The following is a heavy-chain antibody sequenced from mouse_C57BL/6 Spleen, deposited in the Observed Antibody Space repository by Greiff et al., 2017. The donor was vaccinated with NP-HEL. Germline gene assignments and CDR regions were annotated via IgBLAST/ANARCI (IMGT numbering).Heavy chain of an antibody. Sequence: VQLQQSGPELVKPGASVKISCKASGYAFSSSWMNWVKQRPGKGLEWIGRIYPGDGDTNYNGKFKGKATLTADKSSSTAYMQLSSLTSEDSAVYFCASGDYDLAWFAYWGQGTLVTVSA. CDR3: ASGDYDLAWFAY. D-gene: IGHD2-4*01. CDR2: IYPGDGDT. CDR1: GYAFSSSW. V-gene: IGHV1-82*01. J-gene: IGHJ3*01.